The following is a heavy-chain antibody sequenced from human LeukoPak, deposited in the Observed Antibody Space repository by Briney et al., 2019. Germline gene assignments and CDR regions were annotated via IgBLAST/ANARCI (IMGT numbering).Heavy chain of an antibody. CDR3: ARERVDIVAPREYYYYGMDV. V-gene: IGHV4-59*01. Sequence: PSETLSLTCTVSGGSMSSYYWSWIRQPPGKGLEWIGYIYYSGSTNYNPSLKSRVTISVDTSKNQFSLKLSSVTAADTAVYYCARERVDIVAPREYYYYGMDVWGKGTMVTVSS. CDR2: IYYSGST. J-gene: IGHJ6*04. CDR1: GGSMSSYY. D-gene: IGHD5-12*01.